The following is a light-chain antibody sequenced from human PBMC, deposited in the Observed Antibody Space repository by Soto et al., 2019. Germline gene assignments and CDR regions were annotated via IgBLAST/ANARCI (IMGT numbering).Light chain of an antibody. CDR2: DTS. CDR3: LLYYGGAYV. Sequence: QAVVTQEPSLTVSPGGTVTPTCTSSTGAVTSGYYPTWFQQKPGQGTRALIYDTSNKHSWTPARFSGSLLGGNAALTLSGVQPEDEAEYYCLLYYGGAYVFGTGTKVTVL. CDR1: TGAVTSGYY. J-gene: IGLJ1*01. V-gene: IGLV7-43*01.